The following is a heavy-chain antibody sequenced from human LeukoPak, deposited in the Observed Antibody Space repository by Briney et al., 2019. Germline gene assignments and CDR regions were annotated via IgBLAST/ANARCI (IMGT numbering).Heavy chain of an antibody. Sequence: PGGSLRLSCAASGFTFSTYSMNWVRQAAGKGLAWVSYISDSGGMKYYEDSVKGRFTISRDNAKNTLYLQMNSLRDEDTAVYYCVTTGPSESFSYWGQGILVTVSS. D-gene: IGHD1-26*01. CDR2: ISDSGGMK. V-gene: IGHV3-48*02. CDR3: VTTGPSESFSY. J-gene: IGHJ4*02. CDR1: GFTFSTYS.